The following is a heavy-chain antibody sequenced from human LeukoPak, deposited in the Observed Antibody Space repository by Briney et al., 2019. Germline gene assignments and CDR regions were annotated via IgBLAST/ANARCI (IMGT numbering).Heavy chain of an antibody. V-gene: IGHV4-39*01. D-gene: IGHD3-16*01. J-gene: IGHJ4*02. CDR3: ARLRDLYNVFEY. Sequence: SETLSLTCSVSGGSISSSIYYWGWIRQPPGKGLEWIGSIHYSGTIYYNPSLKSRVTISVDTSKNQFSLKLTSVTAADTAVYYCARLRDLYNVFEYWGQGALVTVSS. CDR1: GGSISSSIYY. CDR2: IHYSGTI.